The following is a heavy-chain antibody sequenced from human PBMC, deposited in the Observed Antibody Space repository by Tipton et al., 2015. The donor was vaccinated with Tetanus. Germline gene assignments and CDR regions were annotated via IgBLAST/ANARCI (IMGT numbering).Heavy chain of an antibody. J-gene: IGHJ3*02. CDR2: IYTSGST. CDR3: ASHYGSGSDDAFDI. Sequence: TLSLTCTVSGGSISSYYWSWIRQPAGKGLEWIGRIYTSGSTNYNPSLKSRVTMSVDTSKNQFSLKLSSVTAADTAVHYCASHYGSGSDDAFDIWGQGTMVTVSS. V-gene: IGHV4-4*07. D-gene: IGHD3-10*01. CDR1: GGSISSYY.